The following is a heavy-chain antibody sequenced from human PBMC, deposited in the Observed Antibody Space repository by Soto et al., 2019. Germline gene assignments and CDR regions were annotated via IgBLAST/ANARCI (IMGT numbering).Heavy chain of an antibody. J-gene: IGHJ4*02. CDR2: ISGSGYGR. CDR3: AISGTRFTGTHHPDFFDY. CDR1: GFTFESYG. V-gene: IGHV3-23*01. Sequence: LRLSCAASGFTFESYGMSWVRQAPGKGLEWVSGISGSGYGRYYADSVKGRFSITRDNSKNTLSLQMDSLSAEDTAIYYCAISGTRFTGTHHPDFFDYWGQGTLVTVSS. D-gene: IGHD3-10*01.